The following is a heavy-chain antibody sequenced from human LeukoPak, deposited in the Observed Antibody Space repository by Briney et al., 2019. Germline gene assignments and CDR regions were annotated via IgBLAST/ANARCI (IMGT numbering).Heavy chain of an antibody. CDR1: GFTFSSYG. V-gene: IGHV3-33*06. CDR3: AKEDCSSTSCYTDNTDY. D-gene: IGHD2-2*02. Sequence: GGSLRLSCAASGFTFSSYGMHWVRQAPGKGLERVAVIWYDGSNKYYADSVKGRFTISRDNSKNTLYLQMNSLRAEDTAVYYCAKEDCSSTSCYTDNTDYWGQGTLVTVSS. CDR2: IWYDGSNK. J-gene: IGHJ4*02.